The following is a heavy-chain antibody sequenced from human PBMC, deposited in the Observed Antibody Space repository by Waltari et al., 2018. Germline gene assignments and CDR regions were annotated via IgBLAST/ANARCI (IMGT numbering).Heavy chain of an antibody. CDR2: IYWNDDK. D-gene: IGHD1-1*01. J-gene: IGHJ5*02. CDR1: GFSLSTSGVG. V-gene: IGHV2-5*01. Sequence: QITLKESGPTLVKPTQTLTLTCTFSGFSLSTSGVGVGWIRQPPGKALEWLALIYWNDDKRYSPSLKSRLTITKDTSKNQVVLTMTNMDPVDTATYYCAHSLPTGTEPKNWFDPWGQGTLVTVSS. CDR3: AHSLPTGTEPKNWFDP.